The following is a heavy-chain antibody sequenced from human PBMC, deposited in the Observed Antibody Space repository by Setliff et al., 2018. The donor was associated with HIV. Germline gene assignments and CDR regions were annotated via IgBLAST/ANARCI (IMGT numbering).Heavy chain of an antibody. D-gene: IGHD2-8*01. CDR1: GESFSGYY. CDR2: INHSGST. J-gene: IGHJ2*01. Sequence: SETLSLTCAVYGESFSGYYWNWIRQPPGKGLEWIGEINHSGSTKYNPSLKGRVTISVDTSKKQFSLKLSSVTAADTAVYYCARDRNNYDTNGPYWYFDLWGRGTLVTVSS. CDR3: ARDRNNYDTNGPYWYFDL. V-gene: IGHV4-34*01.